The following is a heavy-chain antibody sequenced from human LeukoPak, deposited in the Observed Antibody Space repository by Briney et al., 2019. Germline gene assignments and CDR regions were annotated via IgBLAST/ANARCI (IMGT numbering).Heavy chain of an antibody. V-gene: IGHV3-43*01. D-gene: IGHD6-13*01. CDR2: ISWDGSNT. CDR1: GFTFDDYT. J-gene: IGHJ4*02. CDR3: AKAHSSSWYFFDY. Sequence: GGSLRLSCAASGFTFDDYTLHWVRQAPGKGLEWVSLISWDGSNTYYADSVKSRFTISRDNSKNSLYLQMNSLRTEDTALYYCAKAHSSSWYFFDYWGQGTLVTVSS.